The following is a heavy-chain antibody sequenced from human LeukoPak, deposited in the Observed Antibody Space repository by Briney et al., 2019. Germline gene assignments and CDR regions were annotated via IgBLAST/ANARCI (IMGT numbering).Heavy chain of an antibody. CDR1: GFTFSSYA. Sequence: GGSLRLSCAASGFTFSSYAMSWVRQAPGKGVEWVSAISGSGGSTYYADSVKGRFTISRDNSKNTLYLQMNSLRAEDTAVYYCAKDSAPWGVRSGYYGYWGQGTLVTVSS. CDR2: ISGSGGST. D-gene: IGHD3-3*01. CDR3: AKDSAPWGVRSGYYGY. J-gene: IGHJ4*02. V-gene: IGHV3-23*01.